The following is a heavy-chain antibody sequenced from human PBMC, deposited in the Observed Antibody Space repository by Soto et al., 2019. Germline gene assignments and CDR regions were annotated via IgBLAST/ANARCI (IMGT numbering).Heavy chain of an antibody. V-gene: IGHV3-7*01. D-gene: IGHD3-16*01. CDR2: IKQDGSEK. J-gene: IGHJ3*01. Sequence: EVQLVESGGGLVQPGGSLRLSCAASGFTLKNYWMSWVRQAPGKGLEWVANIKQDGSEKYYGDSVKGRFTISRDNAKNSLYLHMNSLRAEDTAVYYCATNLHATLWLILLEIVFDVWGKGTMVTVSS. CDR1: GFTLKNYW. CDR3: ATNLHATLWLILLEIVFDV.